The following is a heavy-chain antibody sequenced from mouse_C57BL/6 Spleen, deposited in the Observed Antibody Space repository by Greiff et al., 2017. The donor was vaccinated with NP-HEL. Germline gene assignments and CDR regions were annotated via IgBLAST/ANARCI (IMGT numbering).Heavy chain of an antibody. J-gene: IGHJ4*01. V-gene: IGHV1-81*01. CDR1: GYTFTSYG. D-gene: IGHD2-12*01. CDR2: IYPRSGNT. Sequence: QVQLKESGAELARPGASVKLSCKASGYTFTSYGISWVKQRTGQGLEWIGEIYPRSGNTYYNEKFKGKATLTADKSSSTAYMELRSLTSEDSAVYFCAGSPFYSYYAMDYWGQGTSVTVSS. CDR3: AGSPFYSYYAMDY.